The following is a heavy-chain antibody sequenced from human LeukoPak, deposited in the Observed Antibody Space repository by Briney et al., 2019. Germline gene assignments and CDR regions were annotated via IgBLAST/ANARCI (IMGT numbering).Heavy chain of an antibody. Sequence: GGSLRLSCAASGFTFSSYAMSWVRQAPGKGLEWVSAISGSGGSTYYPDSVTGRFTISRDNSENTLYLQMSGLRAEDTAIYYCAKGTGDTAYYFDFWGQGVLVTVSS. CDR1: GFTFSSYA. CDR3: AKGTGDTAYYFDF. J-gene: IGHJ4*02. CDR2: ISGSGGST. D-gene: IGHD7-27*01. V-gene: IGHV3-23*01.